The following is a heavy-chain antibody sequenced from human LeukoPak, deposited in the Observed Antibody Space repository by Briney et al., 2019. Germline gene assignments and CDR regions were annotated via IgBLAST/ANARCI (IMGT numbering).Heavy chain of an antibody. D-gene: IGHD1-1*01. CDR1: GASISSGDYS. Sequence: SETLSLTCAVSGASISSGDYSWSWIRQPPGKGLEWIGYIYHGGSTYYNPSLKGRVTISIDKSKNHFSLNMNSVIAADTAVYYCARGTESNRLKWFDPWGQGTLVTVS. J-gene: IGHJ5*02. V-gene: IGHV4-30-2*01. CDR2: IYHGGST. CDR3: ARGTESNRLKWFDP.